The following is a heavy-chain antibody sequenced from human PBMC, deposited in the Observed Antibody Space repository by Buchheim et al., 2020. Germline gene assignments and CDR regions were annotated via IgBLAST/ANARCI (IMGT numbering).Heavy chain of an antibody. J-gene: IGHJ4*02. V-gene: IGHV3-23*01. Sequence: EVQLLESGGGLVQPGGSLRLSCAASGFTFSSYAMSWVRQAPGKGLEWVSAISGSGGSTYYAASVKGRFTISRDNSKNTLYLPRNSLRAEDTAVYYCARDQSTMIVVVTNIWDYWGQGTL. CDR2: ISGSGGST. D-gene: IGHD3-22*01. CDR3: ARDQSTMIVVVTNIWDY. CDR1: GFTFSSYA.